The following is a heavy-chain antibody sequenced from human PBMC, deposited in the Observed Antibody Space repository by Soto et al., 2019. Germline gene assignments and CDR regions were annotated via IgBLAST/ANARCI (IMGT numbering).Heavy chain of an antibody. CDR2: IIPIFGTA. J-gene: IGHJ6*02. CDR3: ARGSPYCSGGSCYSVTYGMDV. V-gene: IGHV1-69*13. CDR1: GGTFSSYA. Sequence: SVKVSCKASGGTFSSYAISWVRQAPGQGLEWMGGIIPIFGTANYAQKFQGRVTITADESTSTAYMELSSLRSEDTAVYYCARGSPYCSGGSCYSVTYGMDVWGQGXTVTV. D-gene: IGHD2-15*01.